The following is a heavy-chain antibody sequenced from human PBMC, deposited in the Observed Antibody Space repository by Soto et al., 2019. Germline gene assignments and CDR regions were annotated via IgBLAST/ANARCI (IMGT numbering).Heavy chain of an antibody. J-gene: IGHJ4*02. CDR3: VKVSEDDSWTAFDH. CDR2: IGRDGINT. CDR1: GFMCDDFS. Sequence: EVRLVESGGVVVQPGGSLRLSCAASGFMCDDFSMHWVRQAPGKGLEWVALIGRDGINTYYAVSVRGRFIVSRDTSKNSRYLQMNSLRSEDSALYYCVKVSEDDSWTAFDHWGQGNLVTVSS. D-gene: IGHD6-13*01. V-gene: IGHV3-43*01.